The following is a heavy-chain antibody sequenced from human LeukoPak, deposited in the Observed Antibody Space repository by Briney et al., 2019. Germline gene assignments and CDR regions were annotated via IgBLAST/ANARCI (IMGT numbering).Heavy chain of an antibody. CDR1: GGPIISSSSY. Sequence: SETLSLTCTVSGGPIISSSSYWGWLRQPPGMGLEWIGSIYFRGSTFYNPSLKSRVTLSIDTSKNQFSVKLSSVTAADTAIYYCAREDTSVDDAFDIWGLGTAVTVSS. CDR2: IYFRGST. D-gene: IGHD2-21*01. CDR3: AREDTSVDDAFDI. J-gene: IGHJ3*02. V-gene: IGHV4-39*01.